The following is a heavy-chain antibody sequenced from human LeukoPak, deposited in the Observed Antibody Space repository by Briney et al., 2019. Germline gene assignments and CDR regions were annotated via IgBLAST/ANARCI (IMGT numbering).Heavy chain of an antibody. CDR2: ISYSSSYI. D-gene: IGHD3-16*01. V-gene: IGHV3-21*01. CDR3: ARDGGLSY. CDR1: GFSFSSYS. J-gene: IGHJ4*02. Sequence: PGGSLRLSCVASGFSFSSYSMSWVRQAPGKGLEWVSSISYSSSYIYYADSVKGRFTVSRDNAKNSLYLQMNSLRAEDTAVYYCARDGGLSYWGQGTLVTVSS.